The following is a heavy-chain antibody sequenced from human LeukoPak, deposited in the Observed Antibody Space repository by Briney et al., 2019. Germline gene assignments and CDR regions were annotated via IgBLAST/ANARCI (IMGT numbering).Heavy chain of an antibody. J-gene: IGHJ4*02. CDR2: ISAYNGNT. Sequence: GASVKVSCKASGYTFTSYGISGVRQAPGQGLEGMGWISAYNGNTNYAQKLQGRVTMTTDTSTSTAYMELSRLRSGHPAVYYCARDFHCHHRSTTVTSRPLGYWGQGTLVTVSS. V-gene: IGHV1-18*01. CDR1: GYTFTSYG. CDR3: ARDFHCHHRSTTVTSRPLGY. D-gene: IGHD4-17*01.